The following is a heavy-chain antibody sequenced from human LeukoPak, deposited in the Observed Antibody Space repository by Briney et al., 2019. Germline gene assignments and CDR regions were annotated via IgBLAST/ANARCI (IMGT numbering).Heavy chain of an antibody. Sequence: GGSLRLSCAASGFTFSNYWMTWVRQPPGKGLEWVANIKQDGSDKYYVDSVKGRFTISRDNAQNSVYLQRNSLRVEDTAMYYRVRGSGWVDSWGQGTLVTVS. J-gene: IGHJ5*01. CDR3: VRGSGWVDS. D-gene: IGHD6-19*01. V-gene: IGHV3-7*03. CDR1: GFTFSNYW. CDR2: IKQDGSDK.